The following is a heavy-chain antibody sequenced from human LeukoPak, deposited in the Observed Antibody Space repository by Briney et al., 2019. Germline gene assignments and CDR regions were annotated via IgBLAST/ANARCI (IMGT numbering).Heavy chain of an antibody. CDR1: GGSISSYY. CDR2: IYYSGST. V-gene: IGHV4-59*12. J-gene: IGHJ4*02. D-gene: IGHD3-22*01. Sequence: SETLSLTCTVSGGSISSYYWSWIRQPPGKGLEWIGYIYYSGSTNYNPSLKSRVTISVDRSKNQFSLKLSSVTAADTAVYYCARAPDYYDSSGPPYYFDYWGQGTLVTVSS. CDR3: ARAPDYYDSSGPPYYFDY.